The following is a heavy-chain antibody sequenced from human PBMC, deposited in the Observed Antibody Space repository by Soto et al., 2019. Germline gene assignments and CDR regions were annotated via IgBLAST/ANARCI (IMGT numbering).Heavy chain of an antibody. CDR1: GFTFSSYW. Sequence: EVQLVESGGGLVQPGGSLRLSCAASGFTFSSYWMSWVRQAPGKGLQWVANMKYDGSEKYYLDSVKGRFTISRDNANNSLYLQMNSLRAEDTAVYYCGPSGSARGGFDSWGQGTLVTVSS. V-gene: IGHV3-7*02. J-gene: IGHJ4*02. CDR3: GPSGSARGGFDS. CDR2: MKYDGSEK. D-gene: IGHD5-12*01.